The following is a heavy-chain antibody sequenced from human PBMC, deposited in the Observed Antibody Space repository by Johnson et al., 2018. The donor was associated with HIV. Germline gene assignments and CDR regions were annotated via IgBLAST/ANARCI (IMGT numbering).Heavy chain of an antibody. CDR1: GFTFSREN. CDR2: ISYDGSNK. V-gene: IGHV3-30-3*01. J-gene: IGHJ3*02. Sequence: QVQLVESGGDVVQPGMSLRLSYSASGFTFSRENMHWVRQAPDKGLHWVAVISYDGSNKYYADSVKGRFTISRDNSKNTLYLQMNSLRAEDTAVYYCAAIFIMGADLGDDAFDIWGQGTLVTVSS. D-gene: IGHD1-26*01. CDR3: AAIFIMGADLGDDAFDI.